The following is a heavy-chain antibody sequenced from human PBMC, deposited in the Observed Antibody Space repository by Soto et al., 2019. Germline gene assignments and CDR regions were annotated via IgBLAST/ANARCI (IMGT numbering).Heavy chain of an antibody. CDR1: GDSISSRGCY. CDR2: IYYSGST. D-gene: IGHD2-2*01. J-gene: IGHJ4*02. V-gene: IGHV4-39*01. Sequence: SETLSLTCSVSGDSISSRGCYWGWIRQPPGKGLEWIGSIYYSGSTSYNPSLKTRVTISEDTSKNQLSLKLGSVTAADAAVYYCARHALTASIDQLQPADYWGQGTLVTVSS. CDR3: ARHALTASIDQLQPADY.